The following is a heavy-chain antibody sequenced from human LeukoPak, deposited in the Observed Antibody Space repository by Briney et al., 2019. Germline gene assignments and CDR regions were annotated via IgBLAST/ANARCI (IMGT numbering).Heavy chain of an antibody. CDR3: ARAWDSSGYYYVAPVY. CDR1: GFTFSSYW. Sequence: GGSLRLSCAASGFTFSSYWMSWVRQAPGKGLVWVSRINSDGSSTSYADSVKGRFIISRDNAKNTLYLQMNSLRAEDTAVYYCARAWDSSGYYYVAPVYWGQGTLVTVSS. J-gene: IGHJ4*02. D-gene: IGHD3-22*01. CDR2: INSDGSST. V-gene: IGHV3-74*01.